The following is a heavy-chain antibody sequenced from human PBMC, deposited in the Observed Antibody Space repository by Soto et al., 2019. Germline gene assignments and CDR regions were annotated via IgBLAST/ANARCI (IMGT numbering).Heavy chain of an antibody. D-gene: IGHD3-3*01. CDR2: IYSGGST. CDR1: GFTVSSNY. V-gene: IGHV3-53*02. CDR3: AAHDFWSGYNYYYYGMDV. Sequence: EVQLVETGGGLIQPGGSLRLSCAASGFTVSSNYMSWVRQAPGKGLEWVSVIYSGGSTYYADSVKGRFTISRDNSKNTLYLQMNSLRAEDTAVYYCAAHDFWSGYNYYYYGMDVWGQGTTVTVSS. J-gene: IGHJ6*02.